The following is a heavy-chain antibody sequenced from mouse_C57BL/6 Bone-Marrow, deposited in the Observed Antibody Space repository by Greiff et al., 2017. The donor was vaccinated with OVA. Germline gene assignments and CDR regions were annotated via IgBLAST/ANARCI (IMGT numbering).Heavy chain of an antibody. CDR1: GFSFNTYA. CDR3: GRHGVRAMDY. J-gene: IGHJ4*01. Sequence: EVKLMESGGGLVQPTGSLKLSCAASGFSFNTYAMNWVRQAPGKGLEWVARIRSKSNNYATYYADSVKDRFTISRDDSESMLYLQMNNLKTEDTAMYYCGRHGVRAMDYWGQGTSVTVSS. D-gene: IGHD2-1*01. V-gene: IGHV10-1*01. CDR2: IRSKSNNYAT.